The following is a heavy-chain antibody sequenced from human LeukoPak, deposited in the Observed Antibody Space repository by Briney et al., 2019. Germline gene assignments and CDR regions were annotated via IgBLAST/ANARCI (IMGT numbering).Heavy chain of an antibody. J-gene: IGHJ4*02. D-gene: IGHD6-19*01. V-gene: IGHV3-7*01. CDR3: ARGLYSSGWYEGSFDY. Sequence: GGSLRLSCEASGFTFSSYWMSWVRQAPGKGLEWVANIKQDGSGKYYVDSVKGRFTISRDYAKNSLYLQMNSLRAEDTAVYYCARGLYSSGWYEGSFDYWGQGTLVTVSS. CDR1: GFTFSSYW. CDR2: IKQDGSGK.